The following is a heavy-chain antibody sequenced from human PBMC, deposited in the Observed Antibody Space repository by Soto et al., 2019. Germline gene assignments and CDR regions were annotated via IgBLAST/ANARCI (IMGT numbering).Heavy chain of an antibody. CDR1: GGSISPYY. CDR3: ARDLRFQGHDYADYLGYGMDV. V-gene: IGHV4-59*01. Sequence: PSETLSLTCTVSGGSISPYYWSWIRQPPGKGLEWIGYIYYRGSTNYNPSPKSRVTILADTSKNQFSLNLSSVTTADTAVYYCARDLRFQGHDYADYLGYGMDVWGQGTTVTVSS. J-gene: IGHJ6*02. CDR2: IYYRGST. D-gene: IGHD4-17*01.